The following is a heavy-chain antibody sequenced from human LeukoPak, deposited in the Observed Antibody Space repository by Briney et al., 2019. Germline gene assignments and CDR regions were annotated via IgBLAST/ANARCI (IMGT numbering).Heavy chain of an antibody. Sequence: SETLSLTCAVSGGSISSGGYSWSWIRQPPGKGLGWIGYIYHSGSTYYNPSLKSRVTISVDRSKNQFSLKLSSVTAADTAVYYCGRFTAGSFDIWGQGTMVTVSS. CDR2: IYHSGST. J-gene: IGHJ3*02. D-gene: IGHD6-19*01. CDR3: GRFTAGSFDI. CDR1: GGSISSGGYS. V-gene: IGHV4-30-2*01.